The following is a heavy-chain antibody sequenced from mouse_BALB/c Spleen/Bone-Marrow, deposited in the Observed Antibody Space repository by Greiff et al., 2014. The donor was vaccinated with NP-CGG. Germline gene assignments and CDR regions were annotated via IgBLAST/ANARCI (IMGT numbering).Heavy chain of an antibody. CDR2: IYPGTGTT. CDR3: AREYGNYNYALDY. CDR1: GYIFTSYW. D-gene: IGHD2-10*02. J-gene: IGHJ4*01. Sequence: QVQLQQSGAELVRPGASVKLSCTTSGYIFTSYWIHWVKQRSGQGLEWIARIYPGTGTTFYNEKFKGKATLTADQSSSTAYLQLSSLKSEGSAVYFCAREYGNYNYALDYWGQGTSVTVSS. V-gene: IGHV1S132*01.